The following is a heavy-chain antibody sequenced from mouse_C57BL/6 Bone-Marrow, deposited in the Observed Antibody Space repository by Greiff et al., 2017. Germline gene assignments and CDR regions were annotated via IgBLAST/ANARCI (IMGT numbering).Heavy chain of an antibody. Sequence: QVQLQQPGAELMKPGASVKLSCKATGYTFTGYWIEWVKQRPGHGLEWIGEILPGSGSTNYNEKFKGKATFTADTSSNTAYMQLSSLTTEDSAIYSCATGVITTVAEFAYWGQGTLVTVSA. CDR1: GYTFTGYW. CDR2: ILPGSGST. V-gene: IGHV1-9*01. CDR3: ATGVITTVAEFAY. D-gene: IGHD1-1*01. J-gene: IGHJ3*01.